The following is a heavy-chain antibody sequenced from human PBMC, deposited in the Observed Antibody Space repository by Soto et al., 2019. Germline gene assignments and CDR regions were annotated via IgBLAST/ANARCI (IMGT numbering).Heavy chain of an antibody. J-gene: IGHJ6*02. CDR3: AKDAPLNCSGGSCYPYYDGMDV. D-gene: IGHD2-15*01. V-gene: IGHV3-23*01. Sequence: EVQLLESGGGLVQPGGSLRLSCAASGFTFSSYAMSWVRQAPGKGLEWVSAISGSGGSTYYADSVKGRFTISRDNSKNTLYLQMNSLRAEDTTVYYCAKDAPLNCSGGSCYPYYDGMDVWGQGTTVTVSS. CDR2: ISGSGGST. CDR1: GFTFSSYA.